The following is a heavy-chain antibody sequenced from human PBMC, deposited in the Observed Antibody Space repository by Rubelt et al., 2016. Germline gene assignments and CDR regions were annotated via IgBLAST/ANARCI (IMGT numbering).Heavy chain of an antibody. D-gene: IGHD6-13*01. V-gene: IGHV4-59*01. CDR1: GDSIRKYY. CDR3: ARGPATAYGNLDY. Sequence: QVQLQGSGPGLVKPSETLSLTCTVSGDSIRKYYWSWIRQPPGKGPEWIGYVFYRGSTNYNPPLKSRVTISIDTSTSQFSLRLTSMTAADTAVYYCARGPATAYGNLDYWGQGTLVTVSS. CDR2: VFYRGST. J-gene: IGHJ4*02.